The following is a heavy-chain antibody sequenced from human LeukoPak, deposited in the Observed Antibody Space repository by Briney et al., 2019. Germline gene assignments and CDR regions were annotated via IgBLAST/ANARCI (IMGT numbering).Heavy chain of an antibody. Sequence: PSETLSLTCAVYGGSFSGYYWSWIRQPPGKGLEWIGEINHSGSTNYNPSLTSRVTISVDTSKNQFSLKLSSVTAADTAVYYCARCPSYYYGSGSYYTYFYIDYWGQGTLVTVSS. CDR3: ARCPSYYYGSGSYYTYFYIDY. CDR1: GGSFSGYY. D-gene: IGHD3-10*01. J-gene: IGHJ4*02. CDR2: INHSGST. V-gene: IGHV4-34*01.